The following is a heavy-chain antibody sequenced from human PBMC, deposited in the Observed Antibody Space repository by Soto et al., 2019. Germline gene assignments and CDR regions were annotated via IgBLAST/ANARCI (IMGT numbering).Heavy chain of an antibody. Sequence: VQLLESGGGLVQPGGSLRLSCAASGFTFRDYDMNWVRKAPGKGLEWVSDISGSGDSARYADSVKGRFTISRDNSRDTLYLQMNSLRVDDTAVYYCGKERRGTGWSVCNYWGQGDLVTVSS. CDR1: GFTFRDYD. D-gene: IGHD6-19*01. V-gene: IGHV3-23*01. J-gene: IGHJ4*02. CDR3: GKERRGTGWSVCNY. CDR2: ISGSGDSA.